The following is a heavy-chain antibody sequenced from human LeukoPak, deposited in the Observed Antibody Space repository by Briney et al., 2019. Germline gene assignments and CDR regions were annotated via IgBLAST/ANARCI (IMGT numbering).Heavy chain of an antibody. J-gene: IGHJ4*02. V-gene: IGHV3-7*01. D-gene: IGHD6-19*01. Sequence: GGSLRLSCAASGFTFSSYWMSWVRQAQGKGLEWVANIKEDGSEKYYVDSVKGRFTISRDNAKNSLYLQMNSLRAEDTAVYYCASPRRSGWYLFDYWGQGTLVTVSS. CDR1: GFTFSSYW. CDR2: IKEDGSEK. CDR3: ASPRRSGWYLFDY.